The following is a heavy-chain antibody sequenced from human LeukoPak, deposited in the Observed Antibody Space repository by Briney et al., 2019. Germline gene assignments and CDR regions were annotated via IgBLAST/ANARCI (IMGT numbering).Heavy chain of an antibody. CDR3: ARDSLLGYYYGSVPH. J-gene: IGHJ4*02. CDR1: GFTFSTYN. CDR2: IGTSTSTI. V-gene: IGHV3-48*01. D-gene: IGHD3-10*01. Sequence: QPGGSLRLSCAASGFTFSTYNMNWVRQAPGKGLEWVSYIGTSTSTIDYADSVKGRFTISRDNSKNTLYLQMNSLRAEDTAVYYCARDSLLGYYYGSVPHWGQGTLVTVSS.